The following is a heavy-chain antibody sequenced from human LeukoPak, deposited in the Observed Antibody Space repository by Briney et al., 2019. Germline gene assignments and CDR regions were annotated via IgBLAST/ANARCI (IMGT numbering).Heavy chain of an antibody. CDR2: ISAYNGNT. D-gene: IGHD1-7*01. V-gene: IGHV1-18*01. J-gene: IGHJ5*02. Sequence: AASVKVSCKASGYTFTSYGISWVRQAPGQGLEWMGWISAYNGNTNYAQKLQGRVTMTTDTSTSTAYMELRSLRSDDTAVYYCAREGAQELLEQYNWFDPWGQGTLVTVSS. CDR1: GYTFTSYG. CDR3: AREGAQELLEQYNWFDP.